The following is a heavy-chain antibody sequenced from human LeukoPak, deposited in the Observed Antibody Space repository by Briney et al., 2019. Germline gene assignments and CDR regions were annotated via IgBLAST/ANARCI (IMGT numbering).Heavy chain of an antibody. V-gene: IGHV4-59*01. CDR1: GGSISSYY. D-gene: IGHD5-18*01. CDR2: IYYSGST. CDR3: ARGYSYGYYYYYMDV. Sequence: SETLSLTCTVSGGSISSYYWSWIRQPPGKGLEWIGYIYYSGSTNYNPSLKSRVTISVDTSKNQFSLKLSSVTAADTAVYYCARGYSYGYYYYYMDVWGKGTTVTVSS. J-gene: IGHJ6*03.